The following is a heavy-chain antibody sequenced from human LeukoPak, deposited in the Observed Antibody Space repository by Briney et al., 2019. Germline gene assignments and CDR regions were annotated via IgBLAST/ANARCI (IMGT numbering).Heavy chain of an antibody. J-gene: IGHJ6*03. CDR2: IYTSGST. Sequence: SETLSLTCTVSGGSISSYYWSWIRQPAGKGLEWIGRIYTSGSTNYNPSLKSRVTMSVDTSKNQFSLKLSSVTAADTAVYYCARINEYTYGYYYYYYMDVWGKGTTVTVSS. CDR1: GGSISSYY. V-gene: IGHV4-4*07. D-gene: IGHD5-18*01. CDR3: ARINEYTYGYYYYYYMDV.